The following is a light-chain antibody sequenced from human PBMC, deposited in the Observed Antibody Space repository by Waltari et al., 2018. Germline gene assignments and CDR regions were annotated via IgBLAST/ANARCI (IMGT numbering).Light chain of an antibody. V-gene: IGKV4-1*01. J-gene: IGKJ1*01. CDR3: QQYYSTPRA. CDR2: WAS. CDR1: QSVLYSSNSKNY. Sequence: DIVMTQSPDSLAVSLGERATINCKSSQSVLYSSNSKNYLAWYQQKPGQPPKLLIYWASPRESGVPDRFSGSGSGTDFTLTITSLQAEDVAVYYCQQYYSTPRAFGQGTKVEIK.